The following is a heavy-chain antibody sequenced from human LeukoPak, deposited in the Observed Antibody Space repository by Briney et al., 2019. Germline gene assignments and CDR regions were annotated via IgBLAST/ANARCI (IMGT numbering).Heavy chain of an antibody. CDR3: AELGITMIGGV. CDR1: GFTFSSYE. Sequence: GGSLRLSCAASGFTFSSYEMNWVRQAPGKGLEWVSSISSRGSTIYFADSVKGRFTISRDNANNSLYLQMNSLRAEDTAVYYCAELGITMIGGVWGKGTTVTISS. J-gene: IGHJ6*04. CDR2: ISSRGSTI. D-gene: IGHD3-10*02. V-gene: IGHV3-48*03.